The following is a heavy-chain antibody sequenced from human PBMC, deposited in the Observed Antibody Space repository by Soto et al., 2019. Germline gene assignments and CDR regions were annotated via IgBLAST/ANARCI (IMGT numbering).Heavy chain of an antibody. CDR2: ISAYNGNT. CDR3: AREYSSGFFDY. D-gene: IGHD3-22*01. J-gene: IGHJ4*02. CDR1: GYTFTSYG. Sequence: ASVQVSSKASGYTFTSYGISWVRQAPGQGLEWMGWISAYNGNTNYAQKLQGRVTMTTDTSTSTAYMELRSLRSDDTAVYYCAREYSSGFFDYWGQGTLVTVAS. V-gene: IGHV1-18*04.